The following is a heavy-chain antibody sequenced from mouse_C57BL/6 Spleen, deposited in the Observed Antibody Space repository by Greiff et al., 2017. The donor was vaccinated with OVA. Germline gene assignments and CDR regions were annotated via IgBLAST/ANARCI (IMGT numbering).Heavy chain of an antibody. D-gene: IGHD2-1*01. CDR1: GFTFSSYA. V-gene: IGHV5-9-1*02. CDR3: TRAYRNYGVEDAMDY. J-gene: IGHJ4*01. CDR2: ISSGGDYI. Sequence: EVMLVESGEGLVKPGGSLKLSCAASGFTFSSYAMSWVRQTPEKRLEWVAYISSGGDYINYADTVKGRFTISRDNARNTLYLQMSSLKSEDTAMYYCTRAYRNYGVEDAMDYWGQGTSVTVSS.